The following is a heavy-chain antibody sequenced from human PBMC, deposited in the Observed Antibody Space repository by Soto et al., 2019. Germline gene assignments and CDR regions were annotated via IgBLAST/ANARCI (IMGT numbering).Heavy chain of an antibody. CDR3: AKDRDGAAAGPTKFYGMDV. V-gene: IGHV3-23*01. CDR1: GFTFSSYA. Sequence: EVQLLESGGGLVQPGGSLRLSCAASGFTFSSYAMSCVRQAPGKGLEWVSVISGSGDSTYYADSVRGRFTISRDNSKNTLYLQMTSLRAEDTAVYYCAKDRDGAAAGPTKFYGMDVWGQGTTVTVSS. J-gene: IGHJ6*02. D-gene: IGHD6-13*01. CDR2: ISGSGDST.